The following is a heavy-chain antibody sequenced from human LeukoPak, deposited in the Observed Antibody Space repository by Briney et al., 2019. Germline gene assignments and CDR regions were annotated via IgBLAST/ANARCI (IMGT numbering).Heavy chain of an antibody. CDR3: ARGHVAVAGSTLSAFDI. CDR2: INHSGST. J-gene: IGHJ3*02. D-gene: IGHD6-19*01. V-gene: IGHV4-34*01. CDR1: GGSFSGYY. Sequence: SETLSLTCAVYGGSFSGYYGSRIRQPPGQGLGWIGEINHSGSTNYNPSLKSRVTISVDTSKNQSSLKLSSVTAADTAVYYCARGHVAVAGSTLSAFDIWGQGTMVTVSS.